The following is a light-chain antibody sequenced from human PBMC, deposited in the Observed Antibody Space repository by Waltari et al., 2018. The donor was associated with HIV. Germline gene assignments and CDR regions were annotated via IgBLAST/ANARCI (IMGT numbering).Light chain of an antibody. CDR2: DAS. CDR3: QQRSNWLT. V-gene: IGKV3-11*01. CDR1: QSVSSY. J-gene: IGKJ4*01. Sequence: EIVLTQSPATLSLSPGERATLSCRASQSVSSYLAWYQQKPGQAPRLLIYDASNRATGIPARFRGSGSWTDFTLTISSLEPEDFAVYYCQQRSNWLTFGGGTKVEIK.